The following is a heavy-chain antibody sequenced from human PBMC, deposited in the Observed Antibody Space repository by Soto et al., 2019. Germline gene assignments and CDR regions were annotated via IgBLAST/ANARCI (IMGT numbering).Heavy chain of an antibody. CDR1: GYTFTSHS. J-gene: IGHJ5*02. V-gene: IGHV1-18*04. D-gene: IGHD3-10*01. Sequence: QVQLVQSGAEVKEPGASVKVSCKASGYTFTSHSIIWVRRAPGEGLEWVGWISAYNGYTNSAENFQGRVTMTTDASTNTAYMGLRSLRSDDTAVYYCARVGYYYGSGSYVFDPWGQGTLVTVSS. CDR2: ISAYNGYT. CDR3: ARVGYYYGSGSYVFDP.